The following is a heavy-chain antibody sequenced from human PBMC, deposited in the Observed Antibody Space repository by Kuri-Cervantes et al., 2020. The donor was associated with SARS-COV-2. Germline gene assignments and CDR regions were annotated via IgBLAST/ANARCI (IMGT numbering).Heavy chain of an antibody. CDR2: INPDGSYT. V-gene: IGHV3-74*01. D-gene: IGHD3-22*01. Sequence: GGSLRLSCAASGFTFSGHWIHWARQAPGKGLVWVSRINPDGSYTNNADSVKGRFTLSRDNAKNTLYLQMSSLRAEDTAVYYCVKFDSDYYDSPMRDAFDIWGQGTMVTVSS. CDR3: VKFDSDYYDSPMRDAFDI. J-gene: IGHJ3*02. CDR1: GFTFSGHW.